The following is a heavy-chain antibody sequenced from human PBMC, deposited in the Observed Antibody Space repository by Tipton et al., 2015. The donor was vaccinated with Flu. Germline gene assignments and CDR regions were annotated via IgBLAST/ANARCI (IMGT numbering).Heavy chain of an antibody. Sequence: TLSLTCTVSGGSISSSSYYWGWIRQPPGKGLEWIGSIYYSGSTYYNPSLKSRVTISVDTPKNQFSLKLSFVTAADTAVYYCARQSLAIWGYFDYWGQGTLVTVSS. V-gene: IGHV4-39*01. CDR3: ARQSLAIWGYFDY. CDR2: IYYSGST. CDR1: GGSISSSSYY. J-gene: IGHJ4*02. D-gene: IGHD2-2*02.